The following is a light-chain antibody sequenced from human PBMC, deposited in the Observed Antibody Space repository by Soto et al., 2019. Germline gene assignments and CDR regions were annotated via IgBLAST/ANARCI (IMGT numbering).Light chain of an antibody. J-gene: IGKJ1*01. CDR3: QQYYTTPRT. V-gene: IGKV4-1*01. Sequence: DIVMTQSPDSLAVSLGERATLNCKSSQSVLYSANNKNYLAWYQQKPGQPPKLLIYWASTRGSGVPDRFSGSGSGTDFTLTISSLQAEDVAVYFCQQYYTTPRTFGQGTKVEIK. CDR2: WAS. CDR1: QSVLYSANNKNY.